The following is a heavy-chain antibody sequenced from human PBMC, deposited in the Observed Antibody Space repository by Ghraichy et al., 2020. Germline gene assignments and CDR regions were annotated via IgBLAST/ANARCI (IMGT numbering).Heavy chain of an antibody. CDR2: ISAYNGNT. D-gene: IGHD1-7*01. CDR1: GYTFTSYG. Sequence: ASVKVSCKASGYTFTSYGISWVRQAPGQGLEWMGWISAYNGNTNYAQKLQGRVTMTTDTSTSTAYMELRSLRSDDTAVYYCARFQNWNYENYYYYGMDVWGQGTTVTVSS. CDR3: ARFQNWNYENYYYYGMDV. J-gene: IGHJ6*02. V-gene: IGHV1-18*01.